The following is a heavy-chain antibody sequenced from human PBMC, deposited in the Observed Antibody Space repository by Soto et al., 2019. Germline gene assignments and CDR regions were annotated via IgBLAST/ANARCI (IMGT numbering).Heavy chain of an antibody. CDR1: GYSFTNYW. V-gene: IGHV5-10-1*01. D-gene: IGHD6-6*01. CDR3: ARRSSPGWDYGMDV. Sequence: PGESLKISCKGSGYSFTNYWISWVRQMPGKGLEWMGRIDPSDSYTNYSPSFQGHVSISADKSTSTAYLQWSSLKASDTAMYYCARRSSPGWDYGMDVWGQGTTVTVSS. J-gene: IGHJ6*02. CDR2: IDPSDSYT.